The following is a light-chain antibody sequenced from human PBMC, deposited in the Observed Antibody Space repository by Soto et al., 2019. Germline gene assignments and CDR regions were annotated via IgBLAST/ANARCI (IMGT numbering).Light chain of an antibody. CDR2: RNN. V-gene: IGLV1-47*01. CDR1: SSNIGSYY. J-gene: IGLJ2*01. CDR3: AAWDDSLSGVV. Sequence: QSVLTQPPSASGTPGQRVTISCSGSSSNIGSYYVYWYQQLPGTAPKLLIYRNNQRPSGVPDRFSGSKSGTSASLAISGLRSEDEVDYYCAAWDDSLSGVVFGGGTKLTVL.